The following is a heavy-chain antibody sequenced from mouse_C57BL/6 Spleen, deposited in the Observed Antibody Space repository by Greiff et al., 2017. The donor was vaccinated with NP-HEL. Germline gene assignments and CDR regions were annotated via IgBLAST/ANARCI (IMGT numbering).Heavy chain of an antibody. Sequence: VHLVESGAELVKPGASVKMSCKASGYTFTTYPIEWMKQNHGKSLEWIGNFHPYNDDTKYNEKFKGKATLTVEKSSSTVYLELSRLTSDDSAVYYCARGYYGSSYRYFDVWGTGTTVTVSS. CDR1: GYTFTTYP. D-gene: IGHD1-1*01. CDR2: FHPYNDDT. V-gene: IGHV1-47*01. CDR3: ARGYYGSSYRYFDV. J-gene: IGHJ1*03.